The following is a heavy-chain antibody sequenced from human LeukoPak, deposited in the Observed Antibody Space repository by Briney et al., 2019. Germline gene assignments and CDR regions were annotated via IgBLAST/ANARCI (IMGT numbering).Heavy chain of an antibody. V-gene: IGHV4-39*07. CDR3: ARNMVRGRREFDY. CDR1: GGSISSSSYY. D-gene: IGHD3-10*01. J-gene: IGHJ4*02. Sequence: SETLSLTCTVSGGSISSSSYYWGWIRQPPGKGLEWIGSIYYSGSTYYNPSLKSRVTISVDTSKNQFSLKLSSVTAADTAVYYCARNMVRGRREFDYWGQGTLVTVSS. CDR2: IYYSGST.